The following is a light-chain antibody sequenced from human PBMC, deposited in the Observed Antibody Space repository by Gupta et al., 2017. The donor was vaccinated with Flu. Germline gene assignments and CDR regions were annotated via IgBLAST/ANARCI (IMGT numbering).Light chain of an antibody. CDR1: ETIRNW. J-gene: IGKJ2*01. V-gene: IGKV1-5*03. Sequence: VGDRVTITCRATETIRNWLAWYQQKPGKAPKLLISMASTLESGVPSRFSGSGSGTEFTLTISNLQPDDLATYYCQQYDTYLGTFGQGTKLEIK. CDR3: QQYDTYLGT. CDR2: MAS.